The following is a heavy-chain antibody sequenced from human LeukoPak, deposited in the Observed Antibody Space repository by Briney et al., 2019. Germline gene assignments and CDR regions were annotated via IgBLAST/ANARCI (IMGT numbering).Heavy chain of an antibody. CDR1: GGSVSNGTYY. J-gene: IGHJ4*02. Sequence: PSETLSLTCTVSGGSVSNGTYYWSWIRQPPGKGLEWIGYIYYSGSTNYNPSLKSRVTISVDTSKNQFSLKLSSVTAADTAVYYCARDIGGIVDTAMAFDYWGQGTLVTVSS. V-gene: IGHV4-61*01. CDR3: ARDIGGIVDTAMAFDY. D-gene: IGHD5-18*01. CDR2: IYYSGST.